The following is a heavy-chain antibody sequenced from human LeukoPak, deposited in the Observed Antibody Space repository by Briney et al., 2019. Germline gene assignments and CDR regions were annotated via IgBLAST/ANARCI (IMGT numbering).Heavy chain of an antibody. V-gene: IGHV1-69*13. CDR2: IIPIFGTA. CDR3: AREADYDFWSGISRAFDY. CDR1: GYTFTGYY. D-gene: IGHD3-3*01. J-gene: IGHJ4*02. Sequence: SVKVSCKASGYTFTGYYMHWVRQAPGQGLEWMGGIIPIFGTANYAQKFQGRVTITADESTSTAYMELSSLRSEDTAVYYCAREADYDFWSGISRAFDYWGQGTLVTVSS.